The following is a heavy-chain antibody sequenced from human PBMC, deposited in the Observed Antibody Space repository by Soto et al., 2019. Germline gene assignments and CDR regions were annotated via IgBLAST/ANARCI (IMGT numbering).Heavy chain of an antibody. V-gene: IGHV6-1*01. D-gene: IGHD2-15*01. Sequence: PSQTLSLTCVISGDSVSSSSVAWNWVRQSPSRGLEWLGRTYYRSRWYSDFAVSVRGRIVINADTSKNQFSLQLNSVTPEDTAVYFCARSEEDSDYYYYGLDVWRQGTTVTVSS. CDR1: GDSVSSSSVA. J-gene: IGHJ6*02. CDR2: TYYRSRWYS. CDR3: ARSEEDSDYYYYGLDV.